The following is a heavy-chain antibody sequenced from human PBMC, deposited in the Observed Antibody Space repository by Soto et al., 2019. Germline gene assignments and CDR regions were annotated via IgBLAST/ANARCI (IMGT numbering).Heavy chain of an antibody. D-gene: IGHD6-19*01. CDR2: IHTGGETT. V-gene: IGHV3-64D*06. Sequence: PGGSLRLSCSASGFTFKSHAMHWVRQAPGKGLEYVSSIHTGGETTFYADAVKGRFIVSRDNSNNTLDLQMTSLKYEDSGVYYCVKGRDKHCSGRTCGLWMDLWGQGTTVTVS. CDR1: GFTFKSHA. J-gene: IGHJ6*02. CDR3: VKGRDKHCSGRTCGLWMDL.